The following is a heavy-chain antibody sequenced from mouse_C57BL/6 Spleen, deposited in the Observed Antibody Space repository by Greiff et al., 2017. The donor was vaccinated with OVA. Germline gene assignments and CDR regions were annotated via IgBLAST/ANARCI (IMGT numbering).Heavy chain of an antibody. CDR2: IHPNSGST. J-gene: IGHJ2*01. Sequence: LQQPGAELVKPGASVKLSCKASGYTFTSYWMHWVKQRPGQGLEWIGMIHPNSGSTNYNEKFKSKATLTVDKSSSTAYMQLSSLTSEDSAVYYCARKGTTVVATDYWGQGTTLTVSS. D-gene: IGHD1-1*01. CDR1: GYTFTSYW. V-gene: IGHV1-64*01. CDR3: ARKGTTVVATDY.